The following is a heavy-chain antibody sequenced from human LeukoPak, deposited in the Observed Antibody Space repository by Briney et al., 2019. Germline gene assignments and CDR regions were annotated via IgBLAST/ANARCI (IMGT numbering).Heavy chain of an antibody. CDR3: AKKVGLVSAPLYYFDV. CDR1: GFTFSSYA. D-gene: IGHD5/OR15-5a*01. J-gene: IGHJ4*02. V-gene: IGHV3-23*01. CDR2: ISRPAGSW. Sequence: GGSLRLSCAASGFTFSSYAMSWVRQAPGKGLEWVSAISRPAGSWDYADSVKGRFTISRDNSKNTLFLQMNSLRAEDTAIYYCAKKVGLVSAPLYYFDVWGQGTLVTVSS.